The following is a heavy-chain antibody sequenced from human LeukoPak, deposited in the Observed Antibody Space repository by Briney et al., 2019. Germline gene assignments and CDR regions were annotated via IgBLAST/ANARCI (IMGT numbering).Heavy chain of an antibody. D-gene: IGHD4/OR15-4a*01. CDR3: ARVLEGDYGSPYYYYMDV. CDR1: GGSVSDYY. J-gene: IGHJ6*03. V-gene: IGHV4-59*02. CDR2: IYHTGST. Sequence: PSETLSLTCTISGGSVSDYYWSWIRQSPGKGLEWIGYIYHTGSTSYSPSLKSRVTISADTSQNQFSLKLSSVTAADTAVYYCARVLEGDYGSPYYYYMDVWGKGTTVTISS.